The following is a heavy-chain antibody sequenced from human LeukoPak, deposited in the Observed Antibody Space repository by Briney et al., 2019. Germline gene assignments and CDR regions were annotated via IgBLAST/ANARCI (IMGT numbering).Heavy chain of an antibody. CDR2: ISSSSSYI. CDR3: ADGATRYYFDY. Sequence: PGGSLRLSCAASGFTFSSYSMNWVRQAPGKGLEWVSSISSSSSYIYYADSVKGRFTISRDNSKNTLYLQMNSLRAEDTAVYYCADGATRYYFDYWGQGTLVTVSS. J-gene: IGHJ4*02. V-gene: IGHV3-21*04. CDR1: GFTFSSYS. D-gene: IGHD1-26*01.